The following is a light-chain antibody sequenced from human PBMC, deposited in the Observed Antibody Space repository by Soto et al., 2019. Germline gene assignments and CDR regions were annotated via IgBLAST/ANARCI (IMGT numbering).Light chain of an antibody. J-gene: IGLJ3*02. CDR2: GNS. Sequence: QSVLTQPPSVSGAPGQRVTISCTGSSSNIGAGYDVHWYQQLPGTAPKLLIYGNSNRPSGVPDRFSGSKSGTSASLAITGLQAVDEADYYCQSHDSSLSVLWVFGGGTKVTVL. CDR3: QSHDSSLSVLWV. CDR1: SSNIGAGYD. V-gene: IGLV1-40*01.